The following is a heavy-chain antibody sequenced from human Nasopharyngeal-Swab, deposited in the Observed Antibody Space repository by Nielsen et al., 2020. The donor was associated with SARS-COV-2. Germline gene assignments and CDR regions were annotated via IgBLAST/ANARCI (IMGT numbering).Heavy chain of an antibody. V-gene: IGHV4-61*01. Sequence: SETLSLTCTVSGGSVSSGSYYWSWIRQPPGKGLEWIGYIYYSGSTNYNPSVKSRVTISVDTSKNQFSLKLSSVTAADTAVYYCARARRGAIFGAVDAFDIWGQGTMVTVSS. CDR1: GGSVSSGSYY. D-gene: IGHD3-3*01. CDR3: ARARRGAIFGAVDAFDI. J-gene: IGHJ3*02. CDR2: IYYSGST.